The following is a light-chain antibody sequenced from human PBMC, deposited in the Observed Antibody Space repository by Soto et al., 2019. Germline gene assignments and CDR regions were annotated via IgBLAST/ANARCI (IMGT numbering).Light chain of an antibody. CDR1: QSISSC. CDR2: DAS. J-gene: IGKJ1*01. Sequence: DVQMTQSPSTLSATAGDRVTIAGRCSQSISSCLAWYQHKPAKDPKLLIYDASNLDSGVPSRFSGSGSGTAFSLTISNLQPDDSATYYCQQYENYWTFGQGTKVDIK. CDR3: QQYENYWT. V-gene: IGKV1-5*01.